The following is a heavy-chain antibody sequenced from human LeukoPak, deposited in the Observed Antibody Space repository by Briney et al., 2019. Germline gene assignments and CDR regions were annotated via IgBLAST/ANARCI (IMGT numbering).Heavy chain of an antibody. CDR1: GYTFTSYG. J-gene: IGHJ6*02. Sequence: ASVKVSCKASGYTFTSYGISWVRQAPGQGLEWMGWISAYNGNTNYAQKFQGRVTITADESTSTAYMELSSLRSEDTAVYYCARGVNPRGYYGMDVWGQGTTVTVSS. D-gene: IGHD3-10*01. CDR3: ARGVNPRGYYGMDV. CDR2: ISAYNGNT. V-gene: IGHV1-18*01.